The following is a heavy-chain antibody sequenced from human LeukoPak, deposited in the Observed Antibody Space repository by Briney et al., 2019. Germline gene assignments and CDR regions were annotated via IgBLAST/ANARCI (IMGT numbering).Heavy chain of an antibody. Sequence: NPSETLSLTCTVSGGSISSYYWSWIRQPAGKGLEWIGRIYTSGSTNYNPSLKSRVTTSVDTSKNQFSLKLSSVTAADTAVYYCGGGEVAGETDYWGQGTLVTVSS. D-gene: IGHD6-19*01. CDR1: GGSISSYY. V-gene: IGHV4-4*07. J-gene: IGHJ4*02. CDR3: GGGEVAGETDY. CDR2: IYTSGST.